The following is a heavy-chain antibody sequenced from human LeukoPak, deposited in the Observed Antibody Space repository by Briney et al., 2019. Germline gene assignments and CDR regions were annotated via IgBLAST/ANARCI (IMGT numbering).Heavy chain of an antibody. V-gene: IGHV1-8*01. CDR1: GYTFTSYD. D-gene: IGHD2-2*01. CDR2: MNPNSGNT. CDR3: ARGDIVVVPAASAFDI. Sequence: GASVTVSCKASGYTFTSYDINWVRQATGQGLEWMGWMNPNSGNTGYAQKFQGRVTMTRNTSIGTAYMELSSLRSEDTAVYYCARGDIVVVPAASAFDIWGQGTMVTVSS. J-gene: IGHJ3*02.